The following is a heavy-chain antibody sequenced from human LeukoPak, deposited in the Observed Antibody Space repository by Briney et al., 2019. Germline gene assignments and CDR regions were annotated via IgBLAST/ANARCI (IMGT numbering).Heavy chain of an antibody. V-gene: IGHV4-34*01. CDR2: INHSGST. CDR1: GGSFSGYY. CDR3: ARHRSRLRLAFHFDY. J-gene: IGHJ4*02. D-gene: IGHD3-16*01. Sequence: SETPSLTCAVYGGSFSGYYWSWIRQPPGKGLEWIGEINHSGSTNYNPSLKSRVTISVDTSKNQFSLKLSSVTAADTAVYYCARHRSRLRLAFHFDYWGQGTLVTVSS.